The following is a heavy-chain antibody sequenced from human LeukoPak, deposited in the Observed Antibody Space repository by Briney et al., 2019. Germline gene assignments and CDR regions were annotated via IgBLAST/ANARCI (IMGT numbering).Heavy chain of an antibody. D-gene: IGHD3-3*01. CDR1: GYTFTSYG. CDR2: ISANNGNT. V-gene: IGHV1-18*01. CDR3: ARVLSYYDFWSAPGDFDY. Sequence: ASVKVSCKASGYTFTSYGISWVRQARGQGLEWMGWISANNGNTNYAQKLQGRVTMTTDTSTSTAYMELRSLRSDDTAVYYCARVLSYYDFWSAPGDFDYWGQGTLVTVSS. J-gene: IGHJ4*02.